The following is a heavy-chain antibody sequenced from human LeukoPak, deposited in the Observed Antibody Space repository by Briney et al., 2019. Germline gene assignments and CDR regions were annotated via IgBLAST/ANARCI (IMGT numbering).Heavy chain of an antibody. V-gene: IGHV3-66*01. CDR1: GFTFSSYW. D-gene: IGHD2-15*01. J-gene: IGHJ5*02. CDR3: ARGYCSGGSCHRGRWNPNWFDP. CDR2: IYSGGST. Sequence: GGSLRLSCAASGFTFSSYWMSWVRQAPGKGLEWVSVIYSGGSTYYPGSVKGRFTISRENAKNSLYLQMNSLRAGDTAVYYCARGYCSGGSCHRGRWNPNWFDPWGQGTLVTVSS.